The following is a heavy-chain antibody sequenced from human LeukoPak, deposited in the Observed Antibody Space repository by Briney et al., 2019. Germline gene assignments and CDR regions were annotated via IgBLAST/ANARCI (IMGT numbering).Heavy chain of an antibody. D-gene: IGHD6-19*01. CDR2: ITGSGSST. V-gene: IGHV3-23*01. CDR1: GFTFSRYA. J-gene: IGHJ4*02. CDR3: AKDSAYGGWSGGFDF. Sequence: GGSLRLSCAASGFTFSRYAMTWVRQAPGKGLEWVSSITGSGSSTYYADSVKGRFTISRDNSKNTLYLQMIGLRAEDTAIYYCAKDSAYGGWSGGFDFWGQGALVTVSS.